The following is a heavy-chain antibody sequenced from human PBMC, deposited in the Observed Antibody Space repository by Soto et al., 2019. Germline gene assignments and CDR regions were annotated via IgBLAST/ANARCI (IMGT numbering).Heavy chain of an antibody. V-gene: IGHV4-30-4*01. CDR3: ATMGTPATGLSYFDY. J-gene: IGHJ4*02. Sequence: QVQLQESGPGLVKPSQTLSLTCTVSGGSISSGNYYWSWIRQPPGKGLEWIGFISYSGSTYYNASLKSRVTISVDTSKIQFSLNLSFVTASDTAVYYCATMGTPATGLSYFDYWGQGTLVTVSS. CDR1: GGSISSGNYY. CDR2: ISYSGST. D-gene: IGHD1-7*01.